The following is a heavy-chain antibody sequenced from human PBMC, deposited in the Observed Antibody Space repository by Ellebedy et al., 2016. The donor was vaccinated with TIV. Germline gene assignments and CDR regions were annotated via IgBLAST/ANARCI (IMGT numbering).Heavy chain of an antibody. CDR3: ARVVGAYGQTLFDH. CDR1: GLSFSNYW. V-gene: IGHV3-7*01. CDR2: IKEDGSER. D-gene: IGHD4/OR15-4a*01. J-gene: IGHJ4*02. Sequence: GESLKISXAASGLSFSNYWLHWVRQAPGKGLEWVANIKEDGSERHYVDSVKGRFTISRDNPKNSLYLQMNSLRADDTAVYYCARVVGAYGQTLFDHWGQGTLVTVSS.